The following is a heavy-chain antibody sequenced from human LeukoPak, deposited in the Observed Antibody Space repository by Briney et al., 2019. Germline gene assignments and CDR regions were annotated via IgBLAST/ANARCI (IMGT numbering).Heavy chain of an antibody. D-gene: IGHD7-27*01. CDR3: ARGLLTGNYFDY. V-gene: IGHV1-18*01. CDR2: ISAYNGNT. Sequence: ASVKVSCKASGGTFSSYAISWVRQAPGQGLEWMGWISAYNGNTNYAQKLQGRVTMTTDTSTSTAYMELRSLRSDDTAVYYCARGLLTGNYFDYWGQGTLVTVSS. J-gene: IGHJ4*02. CDR1: GGTFSSYA.